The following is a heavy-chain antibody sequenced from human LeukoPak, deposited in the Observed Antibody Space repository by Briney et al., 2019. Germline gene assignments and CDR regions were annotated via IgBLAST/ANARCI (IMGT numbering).Heavy chain of an antibody. CDR2: IRYDGSNK. V-gene: IGHV3-30*02. J-gene: IGHJ4*02. D-gene: IGHD1-26*01. CDR3: TKARCGSYDY. CDR1: GLTFSSYG. Sequence: GGSLRLSCAASGLTFSSYGMHWVRQAPGKGLEWVAFIRYDGSNKYYADSVKGRFTISRDNSKNTLYLQMNSLRAEDTAVYYCTKARCGSYDYWGQGTLVTVSS.